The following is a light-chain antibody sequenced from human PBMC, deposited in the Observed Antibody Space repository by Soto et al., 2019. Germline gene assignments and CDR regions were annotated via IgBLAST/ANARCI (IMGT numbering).Light chain of an antibody. CDR2: GVS. V-gene: IGKV3-20*01. J-gene: IGKJ2*01. Sequence: EIVLTQSPATLSLSPGEGATLSCRASQSVSSSYLAWYQQKPGQAPRLLIYGVSSRATGIPDRFSGSGSETDFTLTISRLEPEDFAVYFCHQSGSSPLTFGQGTKLEIK. CDR3: HQSGSSPLT. CDR1: QSVSSSY.